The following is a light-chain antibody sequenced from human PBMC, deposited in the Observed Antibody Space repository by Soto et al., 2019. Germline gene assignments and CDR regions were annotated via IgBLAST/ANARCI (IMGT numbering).Light chain of an antibody. J-gene: IGLJ1*01. CDR3: SSFASSRTEV. CDR1: SSDVGGYNY. V-gene: IGLV2-14*03. Sequence: QSVLTQPASVSGSPGQSITISCTGTSSDVGGYNYVSWYQHHPGKAPKLIIYDVSSRPSGVSNRFSGSKSGNTASLSISGLQAEDEADYYCSSFASSRTEVFGTGTKVTVL. CDR2: DVS.